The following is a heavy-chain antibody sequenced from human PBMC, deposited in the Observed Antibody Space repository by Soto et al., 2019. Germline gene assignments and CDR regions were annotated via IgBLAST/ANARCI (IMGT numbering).Heavy chain of an antibody. J-gene: IGHJ6*02. CDR1: GFTFSSYA. CDR3: ARDRGTGTTVFGYYGMDV. Sequence: HPGGSLRLSCAASGFTFSSYAVHWVRQAPGKGLEWVAVISYDGSNKYYADSVKGRFTISRDNSKNTLYLQMNSLRAEDTAVYYCARDRGTGTTVFGYYGMDVWGQGTTVTVSS. V-gene: IGHV3-30-3*01. CDR2: ISYDGSNK. D-gene: IGHD1-7*01.